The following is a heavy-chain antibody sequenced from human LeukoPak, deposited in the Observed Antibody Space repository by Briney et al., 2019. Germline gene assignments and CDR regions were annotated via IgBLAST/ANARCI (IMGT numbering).Heavy chain of an antibody. CDR1: GFTFSSYE. D-gene: IGHD3-10*01. CDR3: ARDEPFIYGSGSPGGGFWYYYGMDV. Sequence: GGSLRLSCAASGFTFSSYEMNWVRQAPGKGLEWVSYISSSGSTIYYADSVKGRFTISRDNAKNSLYLQMNSLRAEDTAVYYCARDEPFIYGSGSPGGGFWYYYGMDVWGQGTTVTVSS. V-gene: IGHV3-48*03. CDR2: ISSSGSTI. J-gene: IGHJ6*02.